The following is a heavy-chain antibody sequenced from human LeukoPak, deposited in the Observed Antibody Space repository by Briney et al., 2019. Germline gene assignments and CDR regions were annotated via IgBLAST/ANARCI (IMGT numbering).Heavy chain of an antibody. CDR1: GFNFSNYW. V-gene: IGHV3-7*01. J-gene: IGHJ4*02. CDR3: ARGGRSLWFAHLLTN. D-gene: IGHD3-10*01. Sequence: PGGSLRLSCEGSGFNFSNYWMVWVRQAPGKGLEWVANIKHDGREKHFVDSVKGRFSISRDNAHNSLYLDMNNLRPEDTALYFCARGGRSLWFAHLLTNWGQGILVAVSS. CDR2: IKHDGREK.